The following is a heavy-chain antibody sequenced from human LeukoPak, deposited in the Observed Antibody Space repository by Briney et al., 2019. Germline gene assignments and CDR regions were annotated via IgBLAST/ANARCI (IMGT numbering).Heavy chain of an antibody. CDR2: IIPIFGTA. V-gene: IGHV1-69*01. CDR3: ASGGYSGYDFYYYYYGMDV. Sequence: SVKVSCKASGGTFSSYAISWVRQAPGQGLEWMGGIIPIFGTANYAQKFQGRVTITADESTITAYMELSSLRSEDTAVYYCASGGYSGYDFYYYYYGMDVWGKGTTVTVSS. D-gene: IGHD5-12*01. J-gene: IGHJ6*04. CDR1: GGTFSSYA.